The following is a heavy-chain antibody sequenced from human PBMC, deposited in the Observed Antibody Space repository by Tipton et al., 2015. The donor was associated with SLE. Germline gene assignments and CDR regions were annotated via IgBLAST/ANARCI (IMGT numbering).Heavy chain of an antibody. CDR2: IYTSGST. V-gene: IGHV4-61*09. D-gene: IGHD3-3*01. CDR3: ARGNRARITIFGVGSRGLFFDL. J-gene: IGHJ2*01. Sequence: TLSLTCTVSGGPISSGSYYWSWIRQPAGKGLEWIGYIYTSGSTNYNPSLKSRVTISVDTSKNQFSLKLSSVTAADTAVYYCARGNRARITIFGVGSRGLFFDLWGRGTLVTVSS. CDR1: GGPISSGSYY.